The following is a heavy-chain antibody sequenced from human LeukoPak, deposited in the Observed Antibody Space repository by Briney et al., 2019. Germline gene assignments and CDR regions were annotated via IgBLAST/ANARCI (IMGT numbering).Heavy chain of an antibody. V-gene: IGHV1-69*04. J-gene: IGHJ4*02. CDR1: GGTFSSYA. Sequence: ASVKVSCKASGGTFSSYAISWVRQAPGQGLEWMGRIIPILGIANYAQKFQGRVTITADKSTSTAYMELGSLRSEDTAVYYCARGGVAATLFDYWGQGTLVTVSS. CDR3: ARGGVAATLFDY. CDR2: IIPILGIA. D-gene: IGHD2-15*01.